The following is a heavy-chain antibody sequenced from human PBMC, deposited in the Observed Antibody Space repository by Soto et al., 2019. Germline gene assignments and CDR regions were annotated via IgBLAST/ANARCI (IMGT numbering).Heavy chain of an antibody. V-gene: IGHV4-4*07. CDR1: CGSISSYY. J-gene: IGHJ3*02. Sequence: SETLSLTCTVSCGSISSYYWSWIRQPAGKGLEWIGRIYTSGSTNYNPSLKSRVTMSVDTSKNQFSLKLSSVTAADTAVYYCARDNTRNYYDSSGYYPDAFDIWGQGTMVTVSS. CDR3: ARDNTRNYYDSSGYYPDAFDI. D-gene: IGHD3-22*01. CDR2: IYTSGST.